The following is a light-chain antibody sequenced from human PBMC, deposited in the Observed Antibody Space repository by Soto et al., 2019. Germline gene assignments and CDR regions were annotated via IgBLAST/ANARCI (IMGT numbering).Light chain of an antibody. V-gene: IGKV3-20*01. CDR2: GAS. CDR3: QQYGSSLFT. CDR1: QIVSSSY. J-gene: IGKJ3*01. Sequence: EIVWTQSPGTMSLSPGERATLSCRASQIVSSSYLAWYQQKPGQAPRLLIYGASSRATGIPDRFSGSGSGTDFTLTISRLEPEDFAVYYCQQYGSSLFTFGPGTKVDIK.